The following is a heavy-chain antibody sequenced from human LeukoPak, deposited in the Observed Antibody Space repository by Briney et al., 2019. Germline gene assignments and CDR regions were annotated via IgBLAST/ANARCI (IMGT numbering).Heavy chain of an antibody. V-gene: IGHV4-59*01. CDR1: GXXISSYY. D-gene: IGHD6-13*01. CDR3: ARDLWKHSGSWYGGWFDP. Sequence: SETLXLXXXXSGXXISSYYWSWIRXPPGKGLEWIGYIYYSGSTNYNPSLKSRVTISVDTSKNQFSLKLSSVTAADTAVYYCARDLWKHSGSWYGGWFDPWGQGTLVTVSS. J-gene: IGHJ5*02. CDR2: IYYSGST.